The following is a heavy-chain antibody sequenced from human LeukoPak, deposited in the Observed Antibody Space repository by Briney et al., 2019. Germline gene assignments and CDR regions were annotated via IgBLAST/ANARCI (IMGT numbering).Heavy chain of an antibody. J-gene: IGHJ2*01. CDR3: AKDRTVGASYWYFDL. V-gene: IGHV3-23*01. CDR2: IAGGGDRT. D-gene: IGHD1-26*01. Sequence: QSGGSLRLSCAASGFTFSSYAMSWVRQAPGKGLEWVSAIAGGGDRTYYADSAKGRFTISRDTSKNILFLQMNTLRAEDTAIYYCAKDRTVGASYWYFDLWGRGTLVTVSS. CDR1: GFTFSSYA.